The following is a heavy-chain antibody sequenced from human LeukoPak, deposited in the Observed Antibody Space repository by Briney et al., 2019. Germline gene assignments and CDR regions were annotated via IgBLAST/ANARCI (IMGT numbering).Heavy chain of an antibody. J-gene: IGHJ4*02. CDR3: ARNPIAAAGSFFDC. V-gene: IGHV3-21*01. Sequence: GGCLRLSCAASGLTFSDFSMNWVRQAPGKGLEWVSSISSSSGSIFYADSVKGRFTISRDNAKNSLYLQMNSLRAEDTAVYFCARNPIAAAGSFFDCWGQGTLVTVSS. D-gene: IGHD6-13*01. CDR2: ISSSSGSI. CDR1: GLTFSDFS.